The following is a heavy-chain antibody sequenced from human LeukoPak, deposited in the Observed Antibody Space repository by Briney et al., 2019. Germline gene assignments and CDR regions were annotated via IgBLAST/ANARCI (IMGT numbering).Heavy chain of an antibody. CDR1: GFTVSDYY. CDR3: ARDLTVGPIFIDY. V-gene: IGHV3-11*06. J-gene: IGHJ4*02. Sequence: GGSLRLSCAASGFTVSDYYMNWIRQAPGKGLECVSYIDRSGSYIKYADSVKGRFTISRDNAKNSLYLQMNSLRAEDTAVYYCARDLTVGPIFIDYWGQGTLVTVSS. CDR2: IDRSGSYI. D-gene: IGHD1-26*01.